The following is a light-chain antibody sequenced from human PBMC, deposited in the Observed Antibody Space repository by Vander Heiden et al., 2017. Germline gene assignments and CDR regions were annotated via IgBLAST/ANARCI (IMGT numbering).Light chain of an antibody. CDR2: ENN. Sequence: QSVLTQPPSVSAAPGQKVIIPCSGSSSNIGQNFVSWYQQVPGTAPKLLIYENNERPSGIPDRFSGSKSGTSATLGITGLQTGDVADYYCASWDSSLSAGVFGGGTKVTVL. CDR3: ASWDSSLSAGV. CDR1: SSNIGQNF. J-gene: IGLJ2*01. V-gene: IGLV1-51*02.